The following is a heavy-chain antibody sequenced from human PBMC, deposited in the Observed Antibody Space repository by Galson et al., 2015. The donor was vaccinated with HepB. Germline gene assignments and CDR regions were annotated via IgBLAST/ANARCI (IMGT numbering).Heavy chain of an antibody. V-gene: IGHV3-23*01. CDR2: ISGSGGST. J-gene: IGHJ5*02. Sequence: SLRLSCAASGFTFSSYAMSWVRQAPGKGLEWVSVISGSGGSTYYADSVKGRFIISRDNSKSMLYLQMNSLRADDTAVYYCARDLGTTHLDAWGQGTLVTVSS. CDR3: ARDLGTTHLDA. CDR1: GFTFSSYA. D-gene: IGHD2-15*01.